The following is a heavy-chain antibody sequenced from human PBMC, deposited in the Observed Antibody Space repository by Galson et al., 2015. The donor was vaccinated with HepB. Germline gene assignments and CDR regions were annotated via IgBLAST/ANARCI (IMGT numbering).Heavy chain of an antibody. Sequence: SLRLSCAASEFTFSNTWMSWVRQAPGKGLEWVGRIKSKTDGGTTDYAAPVKGRFTISRDDSKNTLYLQMNSLKTDDTAVYYCIRMGDLSGYSSLWGQGTLVTVSS. J-gene: IGHJ4*02. D-gene: IGHD6-13*01. CDR2: IKSKTDGGTT. V-gene: IGHV3-15*01. CDR3: IRMGDLSGYSSL. CDR1: EFTFSNTW.